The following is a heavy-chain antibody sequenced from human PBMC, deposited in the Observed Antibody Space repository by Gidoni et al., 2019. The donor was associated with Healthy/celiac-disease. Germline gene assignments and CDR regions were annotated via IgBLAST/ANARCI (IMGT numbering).Heavy chain of an antibody. V-gene: IGHV3-23*01. Sequence: EVQLLESGGGLVQPGGSLRLPCAASGFTFSSSAMSWVRQAPGKGLEWVSAISGSGGSTYYADSVKGRFTISRDNSKNTLYLQMNSLRAEDTAVYYCARIRITMVRGVMGDYFDYWGQGTLVTVSS. D-gene: IGHD3-10*01. CDR3: ARIRITMVRGVMGDYFDY. CDR1: GFTFSSSA. J-gene: IGHJ4*02. CDR2: ISGSGGST.